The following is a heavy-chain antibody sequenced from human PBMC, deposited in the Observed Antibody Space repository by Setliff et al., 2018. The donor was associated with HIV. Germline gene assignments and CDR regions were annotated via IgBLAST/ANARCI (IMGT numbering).Heavy chain of an antibody. D-gene: IGHD1-26*01. CDR1: GFSLSSFA. V-gene: IGHV3-30*04. Sequence: LSLSCAASGFSLSSFAIHWVRQAPGKGLEWVAVISYDGSTKYYADSVKGRFTIFRENSKNIVYLQMSNLRAEDTALYYCAKVMITTTWAFDFWGQGTPVTVSS. CDR3: AKVMITTTWAFDF. CDR2: ISYDGSTK. J-gene: IGHJ4*02.